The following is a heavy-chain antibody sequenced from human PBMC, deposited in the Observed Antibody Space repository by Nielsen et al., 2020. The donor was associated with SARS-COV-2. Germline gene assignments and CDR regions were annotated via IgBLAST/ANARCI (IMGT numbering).Heavy chain of an antibody. Sequence: ASVKVSCKASGYTFTNNYMHWVRQAPRQGLEWMGLINPTNGGTTYAQKFQGRVTMTRDTSMSTVYMELSSLRSEDTAVYYCARWDYATASIDYWGQGTLVTVSS. V-gene: IGHV1-46*01. D-gene: IGHD2-15*01. J-gene: IGHJ4*02. CDR2: INPTNGGT. CDR3: ARWDYATASIDY. CDR1: GYTFTNNY.